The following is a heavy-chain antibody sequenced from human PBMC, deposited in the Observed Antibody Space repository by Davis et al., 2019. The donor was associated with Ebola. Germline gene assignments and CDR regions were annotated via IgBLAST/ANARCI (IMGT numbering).Heavy chain of an antibody. Sequence: GESLKISCAASGFTFRNAWMSWVRQAPGKGLEWVGRIKSKTDGGTTDYAAPVKGRFTISRDDSKNTLYLQMNSLKTEDTAVYYCTLKSSSGLYYYYYGMDVWGQGTTVTVSS. V-gene: IGHV3-15*01. D-gene: IGHD6-6*01. CDR3: TLKSSSGLYYYYYGMDV. CDR1: GFTFRNAW. CDR2: IKSKTDGGTT. J-gene: IGHJ6*02.